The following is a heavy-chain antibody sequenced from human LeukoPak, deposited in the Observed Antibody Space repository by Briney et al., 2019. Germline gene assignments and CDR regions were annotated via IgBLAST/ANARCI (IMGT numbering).Heavy chain of an antibody. CDR2: ISLSGYT. Sequence: SGTLSLTCGVSGGSITTTNYWSWVRQSPGRGLEWIGEISLSGYTGFNPSLRGRVTMPLDESKNHLSLTLTSVTAADTAIYYCSRESGPYSPFGHRGQGILVTVTT. CDR3: SRESGPYSPFGH. CDR1: GGSITTTNY. J-gene: IGHJ4*02. D-gene: IGHD1-26*01. V-gene: IGHV4-4*02.